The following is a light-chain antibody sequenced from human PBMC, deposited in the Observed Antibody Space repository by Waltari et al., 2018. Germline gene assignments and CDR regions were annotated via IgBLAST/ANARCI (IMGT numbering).Light chain of an antibody. V-gene: IGKV1-39*01. CDR2: VAS. J-gene: IGKJ2*01. CDR3: QQSYSSPRT. Sequence: DIQMTPSPSSLSASVGDRVTITCRASQSISEYVNWYQQRPGKAPKILIYVASILQSGVPLRFSGSGSGTNFTLSISSLQPEDFATYYCQQSYSSPRTFGQGTNLKIK. CDR1: QSISEY.